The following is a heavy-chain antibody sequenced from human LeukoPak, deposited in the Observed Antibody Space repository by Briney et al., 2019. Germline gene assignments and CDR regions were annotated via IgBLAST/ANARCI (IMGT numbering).Heavy chain of an antibody. CDR1: GFSFSSYS. CDR2: ISSSSSTK. D-gene: IGHD1/OR15-1a*01. J-gene: IGHJ5*02. CDR3: AKDQNSRLSQWFDP. V-gene: IGHV3-48*01. Sequence: GGPLRVSCAPPGFSFSSYSMTWVRQAPGKGLEWVSYISSSSSTKYYADSVKGRFTISRDNSKNTLYLQMNSLRAEDTAVYYCAKDQNSRLSQWFDPWGQGTLVTVSS.